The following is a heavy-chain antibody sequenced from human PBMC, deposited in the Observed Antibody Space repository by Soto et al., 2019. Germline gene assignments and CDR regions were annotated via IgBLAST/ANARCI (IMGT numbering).Heavy chain of an antibody. CDR1: GYIFTSYG. D-gene: IGHD1-26*01. CDR2: ITAYNGNT. V-gene: IGHV1-18*01. Sequence: QVQLVQSGAEVEKPGASVKVSCKASGYIFTSYGLSWVRQAPGQGLEWMGWITAYNGNTNYAQKFQGRVSMTTDTSTSTAYMELSSLRSDDTAVYYCARGGVGSTSGWFDPWGQGTLVTVSS. CDR3: ARGGVGSTSGWFDP. J-gene: IGHJ5*02.